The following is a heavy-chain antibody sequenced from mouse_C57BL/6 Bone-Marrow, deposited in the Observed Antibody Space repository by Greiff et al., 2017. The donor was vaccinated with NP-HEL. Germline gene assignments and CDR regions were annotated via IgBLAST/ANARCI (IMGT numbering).Heavy chain of an antibody. J-gene: IGHJ4*01. Sequence: EVKLQESGGGLVKPGGSLKLSCAASGFTFSDYGMHWVRQAPEKGLEWVAYISSGSSTIYYADTVKGRFTISSDNAKNTLFLQMTSLRSEDTAMYYCARKSNYCYYAMDYWGQGTSVTVSS. CDR1: GFTFSDYG. CDR2: ISSGSSTI. D-gene: IGHD2-5*01. CDR3: ARKSNYCYYAMDY. V-gene: IGHV5-17*01.